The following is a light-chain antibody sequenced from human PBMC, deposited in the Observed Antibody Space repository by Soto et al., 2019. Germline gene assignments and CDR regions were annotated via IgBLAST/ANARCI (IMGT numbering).Light chain of an antibody. Sequence: VLTQPPSASGTPGQRVTISCSGSSSNIGSNYVYWYQQLPGTAPKLLIYRNNQRPSGVPDRFSGSKSGTSASLAISGLRSEDEADYYCAAWDDSLSGHWVFGGGTKLTVL. CDR3: AAWDDSLSGHWV. J-gene: IGLJ3*02. CDR2: RNN. CDR1: SSNIGSNY. V-gene: IGLV1-47*01.